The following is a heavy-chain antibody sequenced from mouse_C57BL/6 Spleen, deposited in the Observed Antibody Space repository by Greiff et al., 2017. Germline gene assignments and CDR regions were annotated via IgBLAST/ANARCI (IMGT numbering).Heavy chain of an antibody. D-gene: IGHD1-1*01. CDR3: ARAYYYGSSPWFAY. CDR1: GFTFSSYT. CDR2: ISGGGGNT. V-gene: IGHV5-9*01. J-gene: IGHJ3*01. Sequence: EVQGVESGGGLVKPGGSLKLSCAASGFTFSSYTMSWVRQTPGKRLEWVATISGGGGNTYYPDSVKGRFTISRDIAKNTLYLQMSSLRSEDTDLYDCARAYYYGSSPWFAYWGQGTLVTVSA.